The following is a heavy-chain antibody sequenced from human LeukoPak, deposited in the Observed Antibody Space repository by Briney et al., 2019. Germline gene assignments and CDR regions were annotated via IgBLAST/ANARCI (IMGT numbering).Heavy chain of an antibody. CDR3: ARGVDTAMVTRIDY. J-gene: IGHJ4*02. D-gene: IGHD5-18*01. Sequence: GASVKVSCKASGGTFSSYAISWVRQAPGQGLEWMGRIIPILGIANYAQKFQGRVTITADKSTSTAYMELSSLRSGDTAVYYCARGVDTAMVTRIDYWGQGTLVTVSS. V-gene: IGHV1-69*04. CDR2: IIPILGIA. CDR1: GGTFSSYA.